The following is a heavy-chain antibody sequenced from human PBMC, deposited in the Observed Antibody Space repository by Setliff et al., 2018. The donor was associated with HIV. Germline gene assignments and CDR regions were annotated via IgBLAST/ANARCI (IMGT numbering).Heavy chain of an antibody. J-gene: IGHJ4*02. V-gene: IGHV3-53*01. CDR1: GFTFSAYA. CDR2: IYSDGSS. CDR3: ARDSPLSHFDY. Sequence: GGSLRLSCAASGFTFSAYAMSWVRQAPGKGLEWVSVIYSDGSSYYADSVRGRFTISRDNYKNTLYLQMNSLRPEDTAVYYCARDSPLSHFDYWGQGILVTVSS.